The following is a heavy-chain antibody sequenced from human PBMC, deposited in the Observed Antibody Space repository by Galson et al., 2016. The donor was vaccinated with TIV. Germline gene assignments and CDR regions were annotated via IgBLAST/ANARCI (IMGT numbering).Heavy chain of an antibody. V-gene: IGHV1-8*01. J-gene: IGHJ4*02. D-gene: IGHD3-22*01. Sequence: SVKVSCKASGYTFTSFDISWIRQAPGQGLEGMGWMSPSNGNTGYAQKFPGRITMTRHPSTTTVYMELSGLTSEDTAVYYCARGHYYYSSGYSFDFWGQGTLVTVSS. CDR1: GYTFTSFD. CDR2: MSPSNGNT. CDR3: ARGHYYYSSGYSFDF.